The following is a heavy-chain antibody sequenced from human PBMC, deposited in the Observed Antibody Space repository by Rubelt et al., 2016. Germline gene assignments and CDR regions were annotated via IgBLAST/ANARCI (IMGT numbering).Heavy chain of an antibody. D-gene: IGHD5-24*01. Sequence: QVQLVQSGAEVKKPGASGKVSCQASGYTFTRYGISWVRQAPGQGLEWMGWVSGYNGNTNYAQKLQGRVTMTTDTSTSTAYMELRSLRSDDTAVYYCARRDGYNWDDAFDIWGQGTMVTVSS. CDR1: GYTFTRYG. CDR3: ARRDGYNWDDAFDI. V-gene: IGHV1-18*01. CDR2: VSGYNGNT. J-gene: IGHJ3*02.